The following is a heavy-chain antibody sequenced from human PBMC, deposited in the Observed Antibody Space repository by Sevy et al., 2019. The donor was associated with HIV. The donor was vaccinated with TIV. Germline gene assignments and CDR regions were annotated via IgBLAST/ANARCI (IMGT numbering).Heavy chain of an antibody. CDR1: GFTFSSYG. Sequence: GGSLRLSCAASGFTFSSYGMHWVRQAPGKGLEWVAVIWYDGSNKYYADSVKGRFTISRDNSKNTPYLQMNSLRAEDTAVYYCARAGYYDSSGYYLDYWGQGTLVTVSS. V-gene: IGHV3-33*01. D-gene: IGHD3-22*01. CDR3: ARAGYYDSSGYYLDY. J-gene: IGHJ4*02. CDR2: IWYDGSNK.